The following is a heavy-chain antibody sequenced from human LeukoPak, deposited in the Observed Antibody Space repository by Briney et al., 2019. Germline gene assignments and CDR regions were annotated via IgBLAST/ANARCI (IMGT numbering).Heavy chain of an antibody. V-gene: IGHV5-51*01. D-gene: IGHD1-26*01. CDR2: IYPGDSDT. Sequence: GESLKISCKGSGYSFTRYWIAWVRQMPGKGLEGMGIIYPGDSDTRYSPSFQGQVIISADKSISTAYLQWKSLKASDTAMYYCTRLMSPVSIVVPDAFDIWGQGTMVTVSS. CDR1: GYSFTRYW. J-gene: IGHJ3*02. CDR3: TRLMSPVSIVVPDAFDI.